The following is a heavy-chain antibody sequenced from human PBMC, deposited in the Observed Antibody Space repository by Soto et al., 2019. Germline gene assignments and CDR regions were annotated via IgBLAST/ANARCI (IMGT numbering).Heavy chain of an antibody. D-gene: IGHD3-9*01. CDR2: IYPGDSDT. J-gene: IGHJ6*02. Sequence: GESLKISCKGSGYSFTSYWISWVRQMPGKGLEWMGIIYPGDSDTRYSPSFQGQVTISADKSISTAYLQWSSLKASDTAMYYCAITYYDILTGPYYYYYGMDVWGQGTTVTVSS. CDR1: GYSFTSYW. CDR3: AITYYDILTGPYYYYYGMDV. V-gene: IGHV5-51*01.